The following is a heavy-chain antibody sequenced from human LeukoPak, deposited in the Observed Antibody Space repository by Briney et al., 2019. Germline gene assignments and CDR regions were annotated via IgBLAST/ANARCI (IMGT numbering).Heavy chain of an antibody. CDR2: TIPILGTT. Sequence: SVKVSCETSGGTFSTYDITWIRQAPGQGLDWMGRTIPILGTTDYAQKFQGRVTITADKATNIAYMELNSLISEDTAVYYCARRELARNYPYLSENWGQGTLVTVSS. CDR1: GGTFSTYD. D-gene: IGHD1-26*01. CDR3: ARRELARNYPYLSEN. V-gene: IGHV1-69*04. J-gene: IGHJ4*02.